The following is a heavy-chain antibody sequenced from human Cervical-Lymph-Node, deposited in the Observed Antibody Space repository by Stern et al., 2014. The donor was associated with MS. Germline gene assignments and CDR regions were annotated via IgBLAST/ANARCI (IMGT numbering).Heavy chain of an antibody. CDR2: IRAYNGNT. D-gene: IGHD2-2*01. V-gene: IGHV1-18*01. J-gene: IGHJ2*01. Sequence: DQLVESGAEVKKPGASVKVSCKASIYTFTNYGISWGRQAPGPGLGWMGWIRAYNGNTIYAQKLQGRVTMTTDTSTSTAYMELRSLRSDDTAVYYCATSIQLGYFDLWGRGTLVTVSS. CDR1: IYTFTNYG. CDR3: ATSIQLGYFDL.